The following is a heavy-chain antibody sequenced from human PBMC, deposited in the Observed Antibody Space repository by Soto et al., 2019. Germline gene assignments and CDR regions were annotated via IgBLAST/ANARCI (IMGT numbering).Heavy chain of an antibody. D-gene: IGHD2-2*01. CDR3: ARGGWDIVVVPAGTYNWFDP. CDR2: IYHSGST. Sequence: QVQLQESGPGLVKPSGTLSLTCAVSGGSISSSNWWSWVRQPPGKGLEWIGEIYHSGSTNYNPSLKSRVTISVDKSKNQFSLKLSSVTAADTAVYYCARGGWDIVVVPAGTYNWFDPWGQGTLVTVS. CDR1: GGSISSSNW. V-gene: IGHV4-4*02. J-gene: IGHJ5*02.